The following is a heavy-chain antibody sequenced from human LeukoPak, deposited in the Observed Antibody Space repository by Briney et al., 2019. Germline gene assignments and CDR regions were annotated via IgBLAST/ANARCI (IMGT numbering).Heavy chain of an antibody. CDR2: ISGRGGST. Sequence: GGSLRLSCAASGFTFSSYAMSWVRQAPGKGLEWVSAISGRGGSTYYADSVKGRFTISRDNAKNSLYLQMNSLRAEDTALYYCAKAYYDSSGYYTPWDYWGQGTLVTVSS. CDR3: AKAYYDSSGYYTPWDY. V-gene: IGHV3-23*01. D-gene: IGHD3-22*01. J-gene: IGHJ4*02. CDR1: GFTFSSYA.